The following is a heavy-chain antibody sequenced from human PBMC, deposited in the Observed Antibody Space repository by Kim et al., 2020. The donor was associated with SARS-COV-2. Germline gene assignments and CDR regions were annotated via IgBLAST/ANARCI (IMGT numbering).Heavy chain of an antibody. D-gene: IGHD3-10*01. CDR3: ARVDFGSGSINDYFDR. V-gene: IGHV4-31*02. J-gene: IGHJ4*02. Sequence: PSRESRLTISIDTSKNRFSLKLSSVTAADTGVYYCARVDFGSGSINDYFDRWGQGTLVTVSS.